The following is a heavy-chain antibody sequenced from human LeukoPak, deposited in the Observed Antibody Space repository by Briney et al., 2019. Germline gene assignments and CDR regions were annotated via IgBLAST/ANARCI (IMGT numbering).Heavy chain of an antibody. CDR1: GGTFSSYA. CDR3: ARGTMELRYYYYMDV. V-gene: IGHV1-69*05. J-gene: IGHJ6*03. Sequence: SVKVSCKASGGTFSSYAISWVRKAPGQGLEWMGGIIPVFGPAKYAQKFQGRVTITTDESTSTAYMELSSLRSEDTAVYYCARGTMELRYYYYMDVWGIGTTVAVSS. D-gene: IGHD1-7*01. CDR2: IIPVFGPA.